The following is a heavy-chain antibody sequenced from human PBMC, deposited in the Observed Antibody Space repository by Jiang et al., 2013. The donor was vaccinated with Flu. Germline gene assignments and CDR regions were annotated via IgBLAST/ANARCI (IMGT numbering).Heavy chain of an antibody. D-gene: IGHD5-24*01. CDR2: MHPGYSDT. V-gene: IGHV5-51*01. CDR3: ALAIDGNFYFDY. CDR1: GNRFMNYW. Sequence: KPGQSLKISCEGSGNRFMNYWIGWVRQTPGEGLEWMGIMHPGYSDTRYSPSFQGQVTLSADKSINTAYLQWSRLQASDSAMYYCALAIDGNFYFDYWGQGTLVTVSS. J-gene: IGHJ4*02.